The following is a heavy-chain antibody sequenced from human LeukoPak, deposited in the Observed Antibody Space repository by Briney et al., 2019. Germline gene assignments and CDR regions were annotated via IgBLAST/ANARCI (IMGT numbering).Heavy chain of an antibody. Sequence: GASVKVSCKASGGSFSNYVFSWVRQAPGQGLEWTGEIIPVFGTPNYAHKFQGRVTITADESTTTAYMELSSLRSEDTAVYYCARDLDSSGYYYTWYWGQGTLVTVSS. CDR2: IIPVFGTP. CDR3: ARDLDSSGYYYTWY. J-gene: IGHJ4*02. CDR1: GGSFSNYV. V-gene: IGHV1-69*13. D-gene: IGHD3-22*01.